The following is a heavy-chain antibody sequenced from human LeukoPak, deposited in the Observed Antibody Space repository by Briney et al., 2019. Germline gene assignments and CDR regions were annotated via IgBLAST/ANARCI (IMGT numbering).Heavy chain of an antibody. CDR1: GFTFGSFA. CDR3: GKTTAGYSSGQKPAWPVDY. V-gene: IGHV3-23*01. D-gene: IGHD5-18*01. Sequence: GGSLRLSCEASGFTFGSFAMYWVRQAPGKGLDWIAGIFGSGGSPHYADSVKGRFTISRDNSKNTVYLQTNSPRAEDTAVYYCGKTTAGYSSGQKPAWPVDYWGQGTLVTVSS. J-gene: IGHJ4*02. CDR2: IFGSGGSP.